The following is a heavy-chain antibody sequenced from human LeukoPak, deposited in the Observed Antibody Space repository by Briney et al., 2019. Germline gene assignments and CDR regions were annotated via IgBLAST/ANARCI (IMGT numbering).Heavy chain of an antibody. CDR3: AREMYSSGWYDFDY. V-gene: IGHV1-69*13. Sequence: GASVKVSCKASGGTFSSYAISWVRQAPGQGLEWMGGIIPIFGTANYAQKFQGRVTITADESTSTAYMELSSLRSEDTAVCYCAREMYSSGWYDFDYWGQGTLVTVSS. D-gene: IGHD6-19*01. CDR2: IIPIFGTA. J-gene: IGHJ4*02. CDR1: GGTFSSYA.